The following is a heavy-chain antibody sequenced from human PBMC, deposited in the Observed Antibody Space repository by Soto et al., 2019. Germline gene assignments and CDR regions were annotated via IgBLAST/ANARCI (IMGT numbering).Heavy chain of an antibody. CDR2: IIPIFGTA. Sequence: SVKVSCKASGGTFSSYAISWVRQAPGQGLEWMGGIIPIFGTANYAQKFQGRVTITADESTSTAYMELSSLRSEDTAVYYCASSGAFLNWNYEYYYYGMDFWGQGITVTVSS. J-gene: IGHJ6*02. CDR1: GGTFSSYA. V-gene: IGHV1-69*13. D-gene: IGHD1-7*01. CDR3: ASSGAFLNWNYEYYYYGMDF.